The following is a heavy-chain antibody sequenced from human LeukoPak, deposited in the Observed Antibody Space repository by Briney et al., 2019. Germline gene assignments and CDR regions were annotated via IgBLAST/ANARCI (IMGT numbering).Heavy chain of an antibody. CDR1: GFTFSSYS. Sequence: GGSLRLSCAASGFTFSSYSMNWVRQAPGKGLEWVSSISSSSSYIYYADSVKGRFTISRDNAKNSLYLQMNSLRAEDTAVYYCARVCGSDCYSEFAFDIWGQGTMVTVSS. CDR2: ISSSSSYI. CDR3: ARVCGSDCYSEFAFDI. V-gene: IGHV3-21*01. D-gene: IGHD2-21*01. J-gene: IGHJ3*02.